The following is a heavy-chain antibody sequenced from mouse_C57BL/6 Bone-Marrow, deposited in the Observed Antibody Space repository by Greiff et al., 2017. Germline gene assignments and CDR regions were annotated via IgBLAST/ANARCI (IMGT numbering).Heavy chain of an antibody. Sequence: QVQLQQPGAELVMPGASVKLSCKASGYTFTSYWMHWVKQRPGQGLEWIGEIAPSDSYTNYNQKFKGKSTLTVDKSSSTAYMQLSSLTSEDSAVYYCARSSGYPDDWGQGTTLTVSS. D-gene: IGHD3-1*01. CDR1: GYTFTSYW. CDR2: IAPSDSYT. J-gene: IGHJ2*01. V-gene: IGHV1-69*01. CDR3: ARSSGYPDD.